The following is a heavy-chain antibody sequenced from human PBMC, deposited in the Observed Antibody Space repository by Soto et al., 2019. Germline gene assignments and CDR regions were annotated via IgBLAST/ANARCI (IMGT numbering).Heavy chain of an antibody. D-gene: IGHD3-3*01. V-gene: IGHV4-4*02. J-gene: IGHJ4*02. CDR3: ASGVWSGTKIFDY. CDR2: IYHSGST. CDR1: GGSISSSNW. Sequence: SETLSLTCAVSGGSISSSNWWSWVRQPPGKGLEWIGEIYHSGSTNYNPSLKSRVTISVDKSKNQFSLKLSSVTAEDTAVYYCASGVWSGTKIFDYWGQGTLVTVSS.